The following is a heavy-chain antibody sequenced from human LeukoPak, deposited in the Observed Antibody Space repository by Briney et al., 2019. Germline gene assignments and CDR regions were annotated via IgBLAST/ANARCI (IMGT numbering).Heavy chain of an antibody. CDR3: ARDSRAGGSGWYFDY. CDR1: GFTFSNYW. D-gene: IGHD6-19*01. Sequence: PGGSLRLSCAASGFTFSNYWMHWVRQAPGKGLEWVAVISYDGSNKYYADSVKGRFTISRDNSKNTLYLQMNSLRAEDTAVYYCARDSRAGGSGWYFDYWGQGTLVTVSS. V-gene: IGHV3-30-3*01. CDR2: ISYDGSNK. J-gene: IGHJ4*02.